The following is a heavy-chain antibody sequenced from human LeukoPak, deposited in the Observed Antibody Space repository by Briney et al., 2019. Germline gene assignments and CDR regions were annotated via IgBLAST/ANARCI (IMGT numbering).Heavy chain of an antibody. Sequence: PGGSLRLSCAASGFTFSSYEMNWVRQAPGKGLEWVSYISSSSSSKKYADSVKGRFTISRDNAKNSLYLQMNSLKTEDTAVYYCTRPGSSGYLHWGQGTLVTVSS. V-gene: IGHV3-48*01. CDR1: GFTFSSYE. D-gene: IGHD3-22*01. J-gene: IGHJ4*02. CDR2: ISSSSSSK. CDR3: TRPGSSGYLH.